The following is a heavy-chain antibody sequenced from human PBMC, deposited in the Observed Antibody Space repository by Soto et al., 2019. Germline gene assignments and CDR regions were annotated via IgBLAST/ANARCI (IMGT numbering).Heavy chain of an antibody. V-gene: IGHV6-1*01. Sequence: SETLSLTCAISGDSVPSNSAAWNWIRQSPSRGLEWLGRTYYRSKWYNDYAVSVKSRITINPDTSKNQFSLQLNSVTPEDTAVYYCAREGHSSGWYWDAFDIWGQGTMVTVSS. CDR2: TYYRSKWYN. CDR3: AREGHSSGWYWDAFDI. CDR1: GDSVPSNSAA. D-gene: IGHD6-19*01. J-gene: IGHJ3*02.